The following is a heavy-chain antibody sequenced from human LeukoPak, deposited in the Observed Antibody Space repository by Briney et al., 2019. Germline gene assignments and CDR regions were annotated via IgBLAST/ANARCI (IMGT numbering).Heavy chain of an antibody. CDR2: IYHSGST. Sequence: SETLSLTCAVSGGSISSSNWWSWVRQPPGKGLEWIGEIYHSGSTNYNPSLKSRVTISVDKSKNQFSLKLSSVTAADTAVYYCARVYYVSSGATEIDYWGQGTLVTVSS. CDR3: ARVYYVSSGATEIDY. V-gene: IGHV4-4*02. J-gene: IGHJ4*02. CDR1: GGSISSSNW. D-gene: IGHD3-22*01.